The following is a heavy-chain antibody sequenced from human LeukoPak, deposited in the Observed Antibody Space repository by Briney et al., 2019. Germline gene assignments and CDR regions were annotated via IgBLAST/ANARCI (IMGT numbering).Heavy chain of an antibody. CDR1: GGPGSSYA. D-gene: IGHD2-2*01. CDR3: AREKGDIVVVPAARSWFDP. Sequence: SFKVYRKASGGPGSSYAISSMRQAPSPWGEQTGRIIPIFGIANYAQKFQGRVTITANKSTNTAYMELSSLRSEDTAVYYCAREKGDIVVVPAARSWFDPWGQGTLVTVS. CDR2: IIPIFGIA. V-gene: IGHV1-69*04. J-gene: IGHJ5*02.